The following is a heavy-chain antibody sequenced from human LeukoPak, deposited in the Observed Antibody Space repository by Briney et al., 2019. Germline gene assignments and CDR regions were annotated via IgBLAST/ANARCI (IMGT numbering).Heavy chain of an antibody. J-gene: IGHJ4*02. V-gene: IGHV4-39*07. D-gene: IGHD2-2*01. CDR1: GGSISSSSYY. Sequence: PSGTLSLTCTVSGGSISSSSYYWGWIRQPPGKGLEWIGGINHSGSTNYNPSLKSRVTISVDTSKNQFSLKLSSVTAADTAVYYCARGPLGYCSSISCYDGDYFDFWGQGTLVTVSS. CDR2: INHSGST. CDR3: ARGPLGYCSSISCYDGDYFDF.